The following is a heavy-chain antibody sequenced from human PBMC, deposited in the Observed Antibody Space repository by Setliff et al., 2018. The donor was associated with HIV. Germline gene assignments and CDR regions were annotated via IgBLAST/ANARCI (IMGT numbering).Heavy chain of an antibody. CDR3: ARGGSAMVPGRNYWYFDL. D-gene: IGHD5-18*01. CDR2: IYNSGTT. CDR1: GGSISSHY. J-gene: IGHJ2*01. V-gene: IGHV4-59*11. Sequence: SATLSLTCTVSGGSISSHYWNWIRQPPGKGLEWIGYIYNSGTTNYNPSLRSRVATSVDTSKNQFSLKLSSVTAVDTAVYFCARGGSAMVPGRNYWYFDLCGRGTLVTVSS.